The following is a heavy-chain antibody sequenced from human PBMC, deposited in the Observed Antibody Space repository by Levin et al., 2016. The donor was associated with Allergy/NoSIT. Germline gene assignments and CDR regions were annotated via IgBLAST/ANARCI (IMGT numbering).Heavy chain of an antibody. CDR1: GFVFDDFA. CDR3: VRHGVLGPGSYFDF. CDR2: IQWNGVGT. Sequence: ESLKISCTASGFVFDDFAMSWVRQAPGKGLEWVSSIQWNGVGTPYADSVKGRFTITRDNAKRSLYMQLNSLRPEDTALYYCVRHGVLGPGSYFDFWGQGTRVTVAS. J-gene: IGHJ4*02. V-gene: IGHV3-20*04. D-gene: IGHD4/OR15-4a*01.